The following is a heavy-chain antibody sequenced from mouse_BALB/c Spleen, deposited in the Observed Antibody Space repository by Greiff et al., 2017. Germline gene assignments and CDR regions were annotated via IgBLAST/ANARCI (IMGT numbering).Heavy chain of an antibody. CDR1: GFTFSSYA. V-gene: IGHV5-9-3*01. Sequence: EVKVEESGGGLVKPGGSLKLSCAASGFTFSSYAMSWVRQTPEKRLEWVATISSGGSYTYYPDSVKGRFTISRDNAKNTLYLQMSSLRSEDTAMYYCARQDRSGGAMDYWGQGTSVTVSS. J-gene: IGHJ4*01. CDR2: ISSGGSYT. D-gene: IGHD2-14*01. CDR3: ARQDRSGGAMDY.